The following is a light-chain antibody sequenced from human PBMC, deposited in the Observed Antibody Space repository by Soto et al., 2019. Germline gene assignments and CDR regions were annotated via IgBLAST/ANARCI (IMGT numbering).Light chain of an antibody. V-gene: IGLV2-14*01. CDR2: EVT. CDR3: NSYTPLSNRV. Sequence: QSALTQPASVSGSPGQSITISCTGTSSDIGAYNYVSWYQQHPGKAPKLLIYEVTNRPSGVSDRFSGSKSGNTASLTISGLQAEDEANCYCNSYTPLSNRVFGTGTKVTVL. CDR1: SSDIGAYNY. J-gene: IGLJ1*01.